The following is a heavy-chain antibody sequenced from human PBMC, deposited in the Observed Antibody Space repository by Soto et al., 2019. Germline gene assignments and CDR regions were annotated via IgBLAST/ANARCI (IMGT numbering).Heavy chain of an antibody. D-gene: IGHD3-10*01. Sequence: ASVKVSCKASGYTFTSYGISWVRQAPGQGLEWMGWISAYNGNTNYAQKLQGRVTMTTDTSTSTAYMELRSLRSDDTAVYYCAGAGGQWFRETLYGLAVRRRRSTVSVS. CDR2: ISAYNGNT. V-gene: IGHV1-18*01. CDR3: AGAGGQWFRETLYGLAV. CDR1: GYTFTSYG. J-gene: IGHJ6*01.